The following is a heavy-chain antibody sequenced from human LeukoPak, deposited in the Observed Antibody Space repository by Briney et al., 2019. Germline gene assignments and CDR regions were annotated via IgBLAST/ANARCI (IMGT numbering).Heavy chain of an antibody. CDR2: IYYSGTT. CDR1: GGSISSYY. CDR3: ARPDYSRGNWLDP. J-gene: IGHJ5*02. V-gene: IGHV4-59*01. Sequence: SETLSLTCTVSGGSISSYYWSWIRQPPGKGLEWIGYIYYSGTTNYNPSLKSRVTISVDTSKNQFSLKLSSVTAADTAVYYCARPDYSRGNWLDPWGQGTLVTVSS. D-gene: IGHD2-15*01.